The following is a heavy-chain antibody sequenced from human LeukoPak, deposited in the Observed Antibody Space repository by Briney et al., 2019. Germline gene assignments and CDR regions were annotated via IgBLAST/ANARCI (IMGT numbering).Heavy chain of an antibody. V-gene: IGHV3-7*01. D-gene: IGHD6-13*01. CDR2: IKQDGSEK. Sequence: GGSLRLSCAASGFTFSDYYMSWIRQAPGKGLEWVANIKQDGSEKYYVDSVKGRFTISRDNAKNSLYLQMNSLRAEDTAVYYCARAAAGTRNYYGMDVWGQGTTVTVSS. J-gene: IGHJ6*02. CDR3: ARAAAGTRNYYGMDV. CDR1: GFTFSDYY.